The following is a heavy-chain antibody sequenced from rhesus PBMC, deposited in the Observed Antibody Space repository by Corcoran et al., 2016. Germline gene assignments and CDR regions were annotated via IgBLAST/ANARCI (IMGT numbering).Heavy chain of an antibody. CDR2: YNINGLCST. CDR1: GFTFSSSG. Sequence: EVQLVESGGGLVQPGGSLRLSCAASGFTFSSSGMSWVRQAPGEGLEWVSYNINGLCSTYYADSVKGRFTISRDNSKNTLSLKRNSLRAEDTAVYYCAKRGGRTYYYDSGYYLHWGQGVLVTVSS. J-gene: IGHJ4*01. D-gene: IGHD3-28*01. CDR3: AKRGGRTYYYDSGYYLH. V-gene: IGHV3S5*01.